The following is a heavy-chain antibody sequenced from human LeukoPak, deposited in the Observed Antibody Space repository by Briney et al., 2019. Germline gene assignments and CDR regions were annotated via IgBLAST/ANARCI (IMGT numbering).Heavy chain of an antibody. V-gene: IGHV4-30-4*01. J-gene: IGHJ4*02. CDR1: GGSISSGDYY. Sequence: SETLSLTCTVSGGSISSGDYYWSWIRQPPGKGLEWIGYIYYSGSTYYNPSLKSRVTISVDTSKNQFSLKLSSVTAADTAVYYCASLEMATTYFDYWGQGTLATVSS. CDR3: ASLEMATTYFDY. CDR2: IYYSGST. D-gene: IGHD5-24*01.